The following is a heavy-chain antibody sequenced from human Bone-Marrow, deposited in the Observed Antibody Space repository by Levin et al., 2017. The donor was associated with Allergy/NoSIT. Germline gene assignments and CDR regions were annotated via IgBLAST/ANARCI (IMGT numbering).Heavy chain of an antibody. J-gene: IGHJ4*02. D-gene: IGHD1-20*01. CDR2: IYPGDSGT. CDR3: ATFNWNDLEIDY. CDR1: GYIFTNHW. V-gene: IGHV5-51*01. Sequence: GESLKISCKASGYIFTNHWIGWVRQTPGKGLDWMAIIYPGDSGTKYGPSFQDQVTISADTSTTTAYLQWSSLRASDTAMYYCATFNWNDLEIDYWGQGTLVTVSS.